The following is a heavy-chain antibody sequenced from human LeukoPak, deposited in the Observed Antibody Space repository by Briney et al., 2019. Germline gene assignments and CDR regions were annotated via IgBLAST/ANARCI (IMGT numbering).Heavy chain of an antibody. Sequence: PGGSLRLSCAASGFTFSSYGMHWVRQAPGKGLEWVAFMRYDGSNKYYADSVKGRFTISRDNSKNTLYLQMNSLRAEDTAVYYCAKDGLDGSGSSNYYYYGMDVWGQGTTVTVSS. CDR2: MRYDGSNK. CDR3: AKDGLDGSGSSNYYYYGMDV. CDR1: GFTFSSYG. V-gene: IGHV3-30*02. J-gene: IGHJ6*02. D-gene: IGHD3-10*01.